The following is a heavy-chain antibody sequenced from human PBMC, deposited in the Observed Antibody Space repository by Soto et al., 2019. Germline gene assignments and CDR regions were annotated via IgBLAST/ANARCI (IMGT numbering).Heavy chain of an antibody. CDR2: IFYSGST. CDR3: ARGIYYYYMDV. V-gene: IGHV4-59*01. J-gene: IGHJ6*03. Sequence: QVQLQESGPGLVKPSETLSLTYTVSGGSISSYYWSWIRQPPGKGLEWIGYIFYSGSTNYNPSLKSRVTMSVGMSKNQFSLKLSSVTAADTAVYYCARGIYYYYMDVWGKGTTVTVSS. CDR1: GGSISSYY.